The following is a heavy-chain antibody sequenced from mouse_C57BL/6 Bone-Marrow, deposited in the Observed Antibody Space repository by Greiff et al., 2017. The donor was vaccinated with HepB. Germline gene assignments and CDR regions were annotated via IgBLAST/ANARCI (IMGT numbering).Heavy chain of an antibody. D-gene: IGHD2-1*01. J-gene: IGHJ1*03. V-gene: IGHV5-17*01. CDR3: ARDGNYWYFDV. CDR1: GFTFSDYG. Sequence: EVMLVESGGGLVKPGGSLKLSYAASGFTFSDYGMHWVRQAPEKGLEWVAYISSGSSTIYYADTVKGRFTISRGNAKNTLFLQMTSLRSEDTAMYYCARDGNYWYFDVWGTGTTVTVSS. CDR2: ISSGSSTI.